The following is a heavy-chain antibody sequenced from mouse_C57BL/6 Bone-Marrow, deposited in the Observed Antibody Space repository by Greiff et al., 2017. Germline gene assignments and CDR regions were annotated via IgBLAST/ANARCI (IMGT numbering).Heavy chain of an antibody. Sequence: VMLVESGPGLVAPSQSLSITCTVSGFSLTSYGVDWVRQSPGKGLEWLGVIWGVGSTNYNSALKSRLSISKDNSKSQVFLKMNSLQTDDTAMYYCASWGHSNGFAYWGQGTLVTVSA. CDR1: GFSLTSYG. V-gene: IGHV2-6*01. J-gene: IGHJ3*01. D-gene: IGHD2-5*01. CDR3: ASWGHSNGFAY. CDR2: IWGVGST.